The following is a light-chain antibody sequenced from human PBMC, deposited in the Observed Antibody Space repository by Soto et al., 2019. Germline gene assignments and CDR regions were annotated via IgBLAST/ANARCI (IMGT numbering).Light chain of an antibody. J-gene: IGKJ1*01. V-gene: IGKV3-15*01. CDR2: GAS. CDR3: QQYNNWPLWT. Sequence: EIVMTQSPDTLSVSPGERATLSCRASQSVNSKLAWYQQKPGQAPRLLIYGASTRATDIPARFSGSGSGTEFTLTISSLQSEDLAVYFCQQYNNWPLWTFGQGTKVEVK. CDR1: QSVNSK.